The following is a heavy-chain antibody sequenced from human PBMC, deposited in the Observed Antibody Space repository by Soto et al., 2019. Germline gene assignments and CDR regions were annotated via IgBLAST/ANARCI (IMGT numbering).Heavy chain of an antibody. J-gene: IGHJ6*02. CDR1: GFTFSSYS. D-gene: IGHD3-22*01. CDR2: ISSSSSYI. CDR3: ASYDSSGYYSPYYYYGMDV. Sequence: GGSLRLSCAASGFTFSSYSMNWVRQAPGKGLEWVSSISSSSSYIYYADSVKGRFTISRDNAKNSLYLQMNSLRAEDTAVHYCASYDSSGYYSPYYYYGMDVWGQGTTVTVSS. V-gene: IGHV3-21*01.